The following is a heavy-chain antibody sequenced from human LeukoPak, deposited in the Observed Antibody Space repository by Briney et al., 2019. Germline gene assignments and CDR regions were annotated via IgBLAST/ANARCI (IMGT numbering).Heavy chain of an antibody. CDR2: ISGSGGST. Sequence: GGTLRLSCAASGFTFRSYGMSWVRQAPGKGLEWVSIISGSGGSTNYADSVKGRFTISRDNAKNSLYLQMSSLRVDDTAVYYCARALWFGETFPAYWGQGTLVTVSS. D-gene: IGHD3-10*01. CDR1: GFTFRSYG. J-gene: IGHJ4*02. V-gene: IGHV3-23*01. CDR3: ARALWFGETFPAY.